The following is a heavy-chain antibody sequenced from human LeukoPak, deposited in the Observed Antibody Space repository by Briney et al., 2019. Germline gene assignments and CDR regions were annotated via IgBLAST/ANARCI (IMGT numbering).Heavy chain of an antibody. CDR3: ARGPHLAASAVDYYYMDV. Sequence: SETLSLTCTVSGGSISSYYWSWIRRPPGKGLEWIGYIYYSGSTNYNPSLKSRVTISVDTSKNQFSLKLSSVTAADTAVYYCARGPHLAASAVDYYYMDVWGKGTTVTVSS. CDR1: GGSISSYY. D-gene: IGHD2-15*01. CDR2: IYYSGST. J-gene: IGHJ6*03. V-gene: IGHV4-59*01.